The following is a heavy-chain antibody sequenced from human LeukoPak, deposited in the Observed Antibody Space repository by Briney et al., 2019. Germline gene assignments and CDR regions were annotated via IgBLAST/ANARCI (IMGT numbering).Heavy chain of an antibody. Sequence: PGGSLRLSCAASGFIFSSHWMSWVRQAPGEGLEWVSHIKEDGSERYYGDSVKGRFTVSRDSTTNSVYLQMNSLRVEDTAVYYCATSPVHLWTDWYFDLWGRGTLVTVSS. CDR2: IKEDGSER. D-gene: IGHD5-18*01. J-gene: IGHJ2*01. CDR3: ATSPVHLWTDWYFDL. V-gene: IGHV3-7*05. CDR1: GFIFSSHW.